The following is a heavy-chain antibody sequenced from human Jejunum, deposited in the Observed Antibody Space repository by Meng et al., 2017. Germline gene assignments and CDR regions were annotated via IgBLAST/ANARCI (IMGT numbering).Heavy chain of an antibody. V-gene: IGHV1-69*01. Sequence: QVQLVQAGVEVKKPGSSVKVSCKASGGIFSTFAFNWVRQAPGQGLEWMGVIIPLYGTTKYAQQFQGRVTITADESTTTVYMEVGSLTSEDTAVYYCAKSITASYNWFDPWGQGALVTVSS. CDR3: AKSITASYNWFDP. J-gene: IGHJ5*02. D-gene: IGHD1-14*01. CDR1: GGIFSTFA. CDR2: IIPLYGTT.